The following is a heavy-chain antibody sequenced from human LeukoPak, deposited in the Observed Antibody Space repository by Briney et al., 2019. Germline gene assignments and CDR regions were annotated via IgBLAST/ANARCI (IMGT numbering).Heavy chain of an antibody. Sequence: GGSLRLSCAASGFTFSSYWMNWARQAPGKGLEWVASINHNGNVNYYVDSVKGRFTTSRDNAKNSLYPQMSNLRAEDTAVYFCVRGGGLDVWGQGATVTVSS. D-gene: IGHD3-16*01. CDR1: GFTFSSYW. CDR2: INHNGNVN. V-gene: IGHV3-7*03. J-gene: IGHJ6*02. CDR3: VRGGGLDV.